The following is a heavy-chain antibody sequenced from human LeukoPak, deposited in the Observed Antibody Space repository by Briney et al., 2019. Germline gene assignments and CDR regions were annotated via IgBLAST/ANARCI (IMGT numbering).Heavy chain of an antibody. CDR1: GYTFTSYY. CDR3: ARTGGGTYYDILTGYPPYYYMDV. J-gene: IGHJ6*03. Sequence: ASVKVSCKASGYTFTSYYMHWVRQAPGQGLEWMGIINPSGGSTSYAQKFQGRVTMTTDTSTSTAYMELRRLRSDDTAVYYCARTGGGTYYDILTGYPPYYYMDVWGKGTTVTVSS. CDR2: INPSGGST. D-gene: IGHD3-9*01. V-gene: IGHV1-46*01.